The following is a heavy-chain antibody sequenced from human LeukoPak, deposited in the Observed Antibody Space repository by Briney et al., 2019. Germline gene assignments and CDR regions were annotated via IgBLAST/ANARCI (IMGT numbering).Heavy chain of an antibody. CDR2: IYFSGSP. J-gene: IGHJ5*02. CDR1: GGSISSYY. V-gene: IGHV4-59*08. D-gene: IGHD5-18*01. Sequence: SETLSLTCTVSGGSISSYYWSCIRQPPGKGLVGIGYIYFSGSPNYNPSLKSRVTISVDTSKNQFSLKLRSVTAADTAVYYCARHVGYGNNWFDPWGQGTLVTVSS. CDR3: ARHVGYGNNWFDP.